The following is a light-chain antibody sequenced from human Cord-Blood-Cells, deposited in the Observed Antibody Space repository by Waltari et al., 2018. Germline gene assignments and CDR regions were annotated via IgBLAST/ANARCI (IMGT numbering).Light chain of an antibody. CDR2: AAS. CDR3: QQSYSYPRT. J-gene: IGKJ1*01. Sequence: IQMTQSPSSFSASTGDRVTITCRASQGISSYLTWYQQKPGKAPKLLIYAASTLQSGFPSRFSGSGSGTDFTLTISSLQPEDFATYYCQQSYSYPRTFGQGTKVEIK. V-gene: IGKV1-8*01. CDR1: QGISSY.